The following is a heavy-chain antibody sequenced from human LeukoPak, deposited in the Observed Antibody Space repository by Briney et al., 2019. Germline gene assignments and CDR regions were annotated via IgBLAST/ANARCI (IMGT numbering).Heavy chain of an antibody. D-gene: IGHD2-21*01. CDR2: ISSTDAGT. V-gene: IGHV3-23*01. CDR3: XXXXXTSCRGAYCYPFDY. CDR1: GFSLSSYA. Sequence: PGGSLRLSCAASGFSLSSYAMSWVRQAPGKGLEWVSAISSTDAGTYHADSVRGRFTISRDSSKNTLYLQMNSLRAEDAAVYYCXXXXXTSCRGAYCYPFDYWGQGTLVTVSS. J-gene: IGHJ4*02.